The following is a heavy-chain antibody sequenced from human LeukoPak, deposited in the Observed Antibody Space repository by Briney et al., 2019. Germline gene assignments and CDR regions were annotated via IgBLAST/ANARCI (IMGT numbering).Heavy chain of an antibody. D-gene: IGHD6-19*01. CDR2: ISYDGSNK. CDR1: GFTFSSYG. CDR3: AKDRGLAQMYYFDY. J-gene: IGHJ4*02. Sequence: PGGSLRLSCAASGFTFSSYGMHWVRQAPGKGLEWVAVISYDGSNKYYADSVKGRFTISRDNSKNTLYLQMNSLRAEDTAVYYCAKDRGLAQMYYFDYWGQGTLVTVSS. V-gene: IGHV3-30*18.